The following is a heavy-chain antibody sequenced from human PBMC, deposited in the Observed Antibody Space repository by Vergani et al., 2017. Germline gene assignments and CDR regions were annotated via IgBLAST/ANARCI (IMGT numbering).Heavy chain of an antibody. CDR3: ARTNYYDSSGYLYHFDY. V-gene: IGHV1-69*04. CDR1: GGTFSSYA. J-gene: IGHJ4*02. CDR2: ISPILGIA. Sequence: QVQLVQSGAEVKKPGASVKVSCKASGGTFSSYAISWVRQAPGQGLEWMGRISPILGIANYAQKFQGRVTITANKTTDTAYMELSSLRSEDTAVYYCARTNYYDSSGYLYHFDYWGQGTLVTVSS. D-gene: IGHD3-22*01.